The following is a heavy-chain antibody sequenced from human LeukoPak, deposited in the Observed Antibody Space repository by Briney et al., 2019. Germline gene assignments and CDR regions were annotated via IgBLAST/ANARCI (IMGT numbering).Heavy chain of an antibody. J-gene: IGHJ4*02. CDR2: IFGSGGSP. D-gene: IGHD5-18*01. CDR3: GKTTVGYSSGQKPAWPVDY. Sequence: GGSLRLSCEASGFTFGSHAMYWVRQAPGKGLEWVAGIFGSGGSPHYADSVKGRFTISRDNSRNKVYLQINSLRDDDTAVYYCGKTTVGYSSGQKPAWPVDYWGQGTLVTVSS. CDR1: GFTFGSHA. V-gene: IGHV3-23*01.